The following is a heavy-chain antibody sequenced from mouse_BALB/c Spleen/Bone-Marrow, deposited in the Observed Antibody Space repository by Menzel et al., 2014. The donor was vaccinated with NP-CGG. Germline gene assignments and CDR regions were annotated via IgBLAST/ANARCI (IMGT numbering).Heavy chain of an antibody. V-gene: IGHV1-20*02. Sequence: EVQLQQSGPELVKPGASVKISCKASGYSFTGYFMSWVMQSHGKSLEWIGRINPYNGDTFYNQKFKGKATLTVGKSSSTAHMELRSLASEDSAVYYCAREGGYYYGSSPYFDVWGAGTTVTVSS. J-gene: IGHJ1*01. CDR3: AREGGYYYGSSPYFDV. D-gene: IGHD1-1*01. CDR1: GYSFTGYF. CDR2: INPYNGDT.